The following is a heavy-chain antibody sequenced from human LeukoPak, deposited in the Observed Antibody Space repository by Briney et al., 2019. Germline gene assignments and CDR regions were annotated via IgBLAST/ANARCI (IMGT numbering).Heavy chain of an antibody. CDR1: GFNFRTYG. CDR3: AKLPIMLALNRIEF. D-gene: IGHD2-8*01. J-gene: IGHJ4*02. Sequence: GGSLRLSCATSGFNFRTYGMSWIRQAPGKGLEWVAGTSGSAYTTHYAGSVKGRFTISRDNSKNTLFLQMDSLRVEDTAVYYCAKLPIMLALNRIEFWSQGSLVTVTS. V-gene: IGHV3-23*01. CDR2: TSGSAYTT.